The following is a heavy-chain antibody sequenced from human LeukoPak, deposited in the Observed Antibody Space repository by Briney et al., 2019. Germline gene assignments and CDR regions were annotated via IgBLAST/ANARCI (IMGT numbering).Heavy chain of an antibody. J-gene: IGHJ4*02. CDR3: ARGGMIDY. V-gene: IGHV3-64*01. Sequence: GGSLRLSCAASGFTFSSYAMHWVRQAPGKGLEYVSAISSNGGSTYYANSVKGRFTISRDNSKNTLYLQMGSLRAEDMAMYYCARGGMIDYWGQGTLVTVSS. CDR1: GFTFSSYA. D-gene: IGHD3-22*01. CDR2: ISSNGGST.